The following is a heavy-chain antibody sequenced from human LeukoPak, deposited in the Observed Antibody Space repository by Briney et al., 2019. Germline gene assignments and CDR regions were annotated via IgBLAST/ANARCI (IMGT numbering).Heavy chain of an antibody. D-gene: IGHD3-10*01. V-gene: IGHV4-34*01. Sequence: PSETLSLTCAVYGGSLSGYYWSWIRQPPGKGLEWIGEINHSGSTNYNPSLKSRVTMSVDTSKNQFSLKLSSVTAADTAVYYCAGGLWFGELPTRWGQGTLVTVSS. CDR3: AGGLWFGELPTR. CDR2: INHSGST. CDR1: GGSLSGYY. J-gene: IGHJ4*02.